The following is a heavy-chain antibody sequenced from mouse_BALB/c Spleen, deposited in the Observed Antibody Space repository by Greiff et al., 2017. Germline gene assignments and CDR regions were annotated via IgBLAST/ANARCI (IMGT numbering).Heavy chain of an antibody. J-gene: IGHJ2*01. CDR3: ARTGPYYFDY. CDR2: ISSGSSTI. Sequence: DVMLVESGGGLVQPGGSRKLSCAASGFTFSSFGMHWVRPAPEKGLEWVAYISSGSSTIYYADTVKGRFTISRDNPKNTLFLQMTSLRSEDTAMYYCARTGPYYFDYWGQGTTLTVSS. CDR1: GFTFSSFG. D-gene: IGHD4-1*01. V-gene: IGHV5-17*02.